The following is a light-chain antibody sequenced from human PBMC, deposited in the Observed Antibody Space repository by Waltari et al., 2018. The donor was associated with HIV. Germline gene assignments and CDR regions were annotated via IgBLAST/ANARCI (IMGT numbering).Light chain of an antibody. Sequence: VFTQSPASLSVSPGERATISCRASQSVDSHLAWYQHKLGQAPRLLIYDVSKRATDIPARFNGSGSGTDFSLTISNLEPEDLALYYCQQRRDWPPSYTFGQGTRLEMK. CDR3: QQRRDWPPSYT. CDR1: QSVDSH. V-gene: IGKV3-11*01. CDR2: DVS. J-gene: IGKJ2*01.